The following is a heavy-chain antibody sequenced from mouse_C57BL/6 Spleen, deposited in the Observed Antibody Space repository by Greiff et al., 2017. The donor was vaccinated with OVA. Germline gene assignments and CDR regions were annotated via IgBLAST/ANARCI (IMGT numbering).Heavy chain of an antibody. CDR1: GFSLTSYG. D-gene: IGHD1-1*01. V-gene: IGHV2-6-1*01. CDR2: IWSDGST. Sequence: VMLVESGPGLVAPSQSLSITCTVSGFSLTSYGVHWVRQPPGKGLEWLVVIWSDGSTTYNSALKSRLSISKDNSKSQVFLKMNSHQTDDTDMYYCARQNYGSSYWYFDVWGTGTTVTVSS. CDR3: ARQNYGSSYWYFDV. J-gene: IGHJ1*03.